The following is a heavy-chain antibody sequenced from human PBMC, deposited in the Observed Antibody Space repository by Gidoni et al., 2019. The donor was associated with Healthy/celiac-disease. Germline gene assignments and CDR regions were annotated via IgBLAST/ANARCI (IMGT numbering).Heavy chain of an antibody. CDR3: ASRGRGSYSFDY. Sequence: EVQLVESGGGLVQPGGSLRLSCAASGFTFNSSEMNWVRQAPGKGLEWVSYISSSGSTIYYADSVKGRFTISRDNAKNSLYLQMNSLRAEDTAVYYCASRGRGSYSFDYWGQGTLVTVSS. V-gene: IGHV3-48*03. J-gene: IGHJ4*02. CDR2: ISSSGSTI. CDR1: GFTFNSSE. D-gene: IGHD1-26*01.